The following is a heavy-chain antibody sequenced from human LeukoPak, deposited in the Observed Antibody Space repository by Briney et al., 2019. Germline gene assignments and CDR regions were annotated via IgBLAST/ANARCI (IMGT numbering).Heavy chain of an antibody. J-gene: IGHJ1*01. Sequence: SQTLSLTCTVSGGSISSGGYYWSWIRQPPGTGLEWIGYIYYSGSTNYNPSLKSRVTISVDTSKNQFSLKLSSVTAADTAVYYCAREGHYGERYFQHWGQGTLVTVSS. D-gene: IGHD4-17*01. CDR3: AREGHYGERYFQH. CDR1: GGSISSGGYY. CDR2: IYYSGST. V-gene: IGHV4-61*08.